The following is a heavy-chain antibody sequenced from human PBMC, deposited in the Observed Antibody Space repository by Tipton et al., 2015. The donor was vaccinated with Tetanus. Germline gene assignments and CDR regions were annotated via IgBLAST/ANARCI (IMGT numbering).Heavy chain of an antibody. CDR3: AKVSPNTSGCLDY. D-gene: IGHD6-19*01. CDR2: IGRNGGSI. Sequence: RSLRLSCAASGFTFDDYAMHWVRQAPGKGLEWVSGIGRNGGSIGYADSVKGRFTISRDNAKNSLYLQMNSLRAEDTAFYYCAKVSPNTSGCLDYWGQGTLVTVSS. CDR1: GFTFDDYA. V-gene: IGHV3-9*01. J-gene: IGHJ4*02.